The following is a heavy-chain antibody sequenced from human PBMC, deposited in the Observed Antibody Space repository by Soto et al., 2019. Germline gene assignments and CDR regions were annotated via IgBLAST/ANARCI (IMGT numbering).Heavy chain of an antibody. Sequence: EVQLLESGGGLVQPGGSLRLSCAASEFTFSNYVMNWVRQAPGKGLEWVSTISYSVDKTYYADSVKGRFTISRDNSKNALSLQMNSLRAEDACVYYCARRAITATTIWGAFDILGQGTMVTVSS. CDR2: ISYSVDKT. CDR3: ARRAITATTIWGAFDI. J-gene: IGHJ3*02. CDR1: EFTFSNYV. D-gene: IGHD1-7*01. V-gene: IGHV3-23*01.